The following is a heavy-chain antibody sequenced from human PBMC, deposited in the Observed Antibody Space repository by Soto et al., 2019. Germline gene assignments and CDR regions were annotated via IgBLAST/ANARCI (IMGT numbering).Heavy chain of an antibody. CDR3: AGTRGYCSSTTCPPDFDY. CDR2: ISYDGSNK. D-gene: IGHD2-2*01. CDR1: GFTFSTYD. J-gene: IGHJ4*02. Sequence: GGSLRLSCAAASGFTFSTYDMHWVRQAPGKGLEWVAVISYDGSNKYYADSVKGRFTISRDNSENTLYLQMNSLRAEDTAVYYSAGTRGYCSSTTCPPDFDYWGQGTLVTVSS. V-gene: IGHV3-33*01.